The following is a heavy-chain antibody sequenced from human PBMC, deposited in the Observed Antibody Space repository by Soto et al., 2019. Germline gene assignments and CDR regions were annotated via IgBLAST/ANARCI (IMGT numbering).Heavy chain of an antibody. D-gene: IGHD5-18*01. V-gene: IGHV3-23*01. CDR2: ISGDGRT. CDR1: GFTFSDYV. CDR3: AKADRYGSFGYYYGMDV. J-gene: IGHJ6*02. Sequence: GGSLRLSCVASGFTFSDYVMTWVRQAPGKGLEWVAAISGDGRTHYESSMTGRFIISRDNSKNTLYLQMNSLRAEDTAVYYCAKADRYGSFGYYYGMDVWGQGTTVTVS.